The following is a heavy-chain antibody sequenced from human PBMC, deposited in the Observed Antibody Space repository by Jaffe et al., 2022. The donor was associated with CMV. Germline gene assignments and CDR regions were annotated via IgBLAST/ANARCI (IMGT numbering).Heavy chain of an antibody. CDR2: IYYSGST. CDR1: GGSISSSSYY. J-gene: IGHJ5*02. D-gene: IGHD6-19*01. V-gene: IGHV4-39*01. CDR3: ARHGGGQWLVSS. Sequence: QLQLQESGPGLVKPSETLSLTCTVSGGSISSSSYYWGWIRQPPGKGLEWIGSIYYSGSTYYNPSLKSRVTISVDTSKNQFSLKLSSVTAADTAVYYCARHGGGQWLVSSWGQGTLVTVSS.